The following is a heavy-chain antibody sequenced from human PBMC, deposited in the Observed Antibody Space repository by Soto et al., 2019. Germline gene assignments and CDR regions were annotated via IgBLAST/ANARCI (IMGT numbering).Heavy chain of an antibody. V-gene: IGHV1-69*01. J-gene: IGHJ4*02. Sequence: VQLVQSGAEVKKPGSSVRISCKIAGGIFMDHAFSWVRQAPGQGLEWVGGIVTLFGTPTYAGSFQGRVTITADEASSTAYRELSSLRYEDTAIYYCASERVAEMATGGYFDSWGQGTLVTVSS. CDR1: GGIFMDHA. CDR2: IVTLFGTP. CDR3: ASERVAEMATGGYFDS. D-gene: IGHD5-12*01.